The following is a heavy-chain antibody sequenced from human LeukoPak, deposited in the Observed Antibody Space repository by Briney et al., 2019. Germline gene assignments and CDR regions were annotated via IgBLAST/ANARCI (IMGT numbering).Heavy chain of an antibody. J-gene: IGHJ4*02. CDR2: IYYSAST. CDR1: GGSISSNKYY. V-gene: IGHV4-39*01. Sequence: SETLSLTCTVSGGSISSNKYYWGWIRQPPGKGLEWIGNIYYSASTYYKSSLKSRVTISVDTSKNQFSLKLTSVTAADTAVYYCAGLDYSSSCFDYWGQGTLVTVSS. CDR3: AGLDYSSSCFDY. D-gene: IGHD6-13*01.